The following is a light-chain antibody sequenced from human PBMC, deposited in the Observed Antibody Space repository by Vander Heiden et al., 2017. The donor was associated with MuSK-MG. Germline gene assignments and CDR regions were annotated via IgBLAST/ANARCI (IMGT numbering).Light chain of an antibody. CDR2: NDH. V-gene: IGLV1-44*01. CDR1: SSNIGRNT. CDR3: EASEESRSGHWV. Sequence: QSLLPQPPSASGTPGPRVTISCSGSSSNIGRNTENWYQQLPGQAPKIVIYNDHKRHSGVPPRVFCSNSGTSSALAISGLQAEEEAADYCEASEESRSGHWVFGGGTRLTVL. J-gene: IGLJ3*02.